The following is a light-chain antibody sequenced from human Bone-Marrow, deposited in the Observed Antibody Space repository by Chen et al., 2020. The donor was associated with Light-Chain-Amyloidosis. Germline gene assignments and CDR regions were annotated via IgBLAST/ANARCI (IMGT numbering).Light chain of an antibody. CDR1: SGSIATNY. J-gene: IGLJ3*02. CDR2: EDD. V-gene: IGLV6-57*01. CDR3: QSYQGGSQGV. Sequence: NFMLTQPHSVSESPGKTVIISCTRSSGSIATNYVQWYQQRPGSSPTTVIYEDDQRPSGVPDRCSGSIDRSSNSASLAICGLKAEDEADPCVQSYQGGSQGVFGVGPKLPVL.